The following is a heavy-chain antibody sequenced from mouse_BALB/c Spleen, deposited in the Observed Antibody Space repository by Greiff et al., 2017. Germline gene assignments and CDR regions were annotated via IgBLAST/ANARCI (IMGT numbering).Heavy chain of an antibody. V-gene: IGHV1-54*03. CDR2: VNPGSGGT. Sequence: VQLKPSGAELVRPGTSVKVSFKASGYAFPYYLVEWVKPRPGQGLEWVGVVNPGSGGTNYNEKFKGKATLTADKSSSTAYMQLSSLTSDDSAVYFCARGDYVLDYWGQGTSVTVSS. D-gene: IGHD2-4*01. CDR1: GYAFPYYL. CDR3: ARGDYVLDY. J-gene: IGHJ4*01.